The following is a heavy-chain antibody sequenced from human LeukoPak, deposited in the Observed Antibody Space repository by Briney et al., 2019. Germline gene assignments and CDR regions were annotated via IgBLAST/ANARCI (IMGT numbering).Heavy chain of an antibody. CDR3: ARDLSGTYPFDL. J-gene: IGHJ4*02. D-gene: IGHD1-26*01. V-gene: IGHV3-48*02. Sequence: GGSLRLSCVASGXTFSMYSMNWVRQAPGKGLEWLSHISGSSSTIHYEDSVKGRFTISRDNAKNSLFLQMNSLRDEDTAVYYCARDLSGTYPFDLWGQGTLVTVSS. CDR1: GXTFSMYS. CDR2: ISGSSSTI.